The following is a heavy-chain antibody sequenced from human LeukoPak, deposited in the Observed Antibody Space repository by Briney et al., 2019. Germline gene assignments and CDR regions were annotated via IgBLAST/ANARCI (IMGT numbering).Heavy chain of an antibody. CDR2: INHSREN. J-gene: IGHJ4*02. Sequence: SETLSLTCTVSGGSISSYYWSWIRQPPGKGLEWIGEINHSRENNYNPSLKSRVTISIDTSKNQFSLELSSVTAADTAVYYCARYLRGSSSSCFDYWGPGTLVTVSS. CDR3: ARYLRGSSSSCFDY. V-gene: IGHV4-34*01. CDR1: GGSISSYY. D-gene: IGHD6-13*01.